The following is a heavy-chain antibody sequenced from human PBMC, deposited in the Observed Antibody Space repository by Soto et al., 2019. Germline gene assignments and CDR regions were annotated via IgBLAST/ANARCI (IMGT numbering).Heavy chain of an antibody. CDR3: ARHYSSGSRNWFDP. CDR2: IYYSGTT. CDR1: GGSISSYY. J-gene: IGHJ5*02. D-gene: IGHD6-19*01. V-gene: IGHV4-59*08. Sequence: SETLSLTCTVSGGSISSYYWSWIRQPPGKGLEWIGYIYYSGTTDYNPSLKSRVTISVDTSKNQFSLKLSSVTAADTAVFYCARHYSSGSRNWFDPWGQGTLVTVSS.